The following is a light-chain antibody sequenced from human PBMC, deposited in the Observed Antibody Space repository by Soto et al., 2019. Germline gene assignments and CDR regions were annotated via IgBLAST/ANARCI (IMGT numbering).Light chain of an antibody. J-gene: IGLJ2*01. CDR3: RSYAGSSTVV. CDR2: EGS. V-gene: IGLV2-23*01. CDR1: SNDVGGYNL. Sequence: QSVLTQPASVSGSPGQSITISCTGTSNDVGGYNLVSWYQQHPGKAPKLMIYEGSKRPSGVSNRFSGSKSGNTASLTISGLQAEDEADYYCRSYAGSSTVVFGGGTKLTVL.